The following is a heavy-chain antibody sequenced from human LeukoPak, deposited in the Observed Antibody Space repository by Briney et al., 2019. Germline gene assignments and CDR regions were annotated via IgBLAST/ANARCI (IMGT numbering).Heavy chain of an antibody. J-gene: IGHJ4*02. Sequence: PGGSLRLSCAASGFTFSDYYMSWIRQPPGKGLEWIGEINHSGSTNYNPSLKSRVTISVDTSKNQFSLKLSSVTAADTAVYYCARRDEWELLGYWGQGTLVTVSS. D-gene: IGHD1-26*01. CDR1: GFTFSDYY. CDR3: ARRDEWELLGY. CDR2: INHSGST. V-gene: IGHV4-34*01.